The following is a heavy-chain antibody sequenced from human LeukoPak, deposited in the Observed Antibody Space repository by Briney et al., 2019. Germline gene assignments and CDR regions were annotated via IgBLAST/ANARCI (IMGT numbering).Heavy chain of an antibody. CDR3: ASPYGDKGWGAFDI. J-gene: IGHJ3*02. CDR2: IYSGGNT. D-gene: IGHD4-23*01. Sequence: PGGSLRLSCAASGFTVSSNYMSGVRQAPGKGLEWVSVIYSGGNTYYADAVKGRCTISRDNRKNTVYLQMNSLRAEDTAVYFCASPYGDKGWGAFDIWGQGTMVTVSS. V-gene: IGHV3-53*01. CDR1: GFTVSSNY.